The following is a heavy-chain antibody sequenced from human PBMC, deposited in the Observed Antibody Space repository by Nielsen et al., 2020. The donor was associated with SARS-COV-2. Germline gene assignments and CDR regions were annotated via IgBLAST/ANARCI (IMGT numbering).Heavy chain of an antibody. Sequence: GGSLRLSCAASGFSFSKFPMHWVRQAPGKGLEWMAIISYDGSNEHYADSVKGRFIISRDNSRNTLYLQMNSLRVEDTAIYYCTKGAQLGDYWGQGTLVTVSS. D-gene: IGHD6-13*01. CDR3: TKGAQLGDY. CDR2: ISYDGSNE. J-gene: IGHJ4*02. CDR1: GFSFSKFP. V-gene: IGHV3-30-3*01.